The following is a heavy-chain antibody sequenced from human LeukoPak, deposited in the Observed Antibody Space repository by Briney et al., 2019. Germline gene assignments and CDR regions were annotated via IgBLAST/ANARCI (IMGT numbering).Heavy chain of an antibody. Sequence: QPGGSLRLSCAASGFTFSTYWMHWVRQAPGKGLVWVSRISGDGSTTNYAGSVKGRFSISRDSAKNTLYLQMNSLRAEDTAVYYCARELPFDYWGQGTLVTVSS. J-gene: IGHJ4*02. CDR1: GFTFSTYW. V-gene: IGHV3-74*01. CDR3: ARELPFDY. CDR2: ISGDGSTT. D-gene: IGHD1-26*01.